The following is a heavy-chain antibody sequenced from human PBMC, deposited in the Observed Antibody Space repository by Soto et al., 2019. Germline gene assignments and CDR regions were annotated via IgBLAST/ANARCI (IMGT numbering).Heavy chain of an antibody. CDR1: GFTFSRYA. V-gene: IGHV3-30-3*01. Sequence: GGSLRLSCAASGFTFSRYAMHWVRQAPGKGLEWVAVISYDGSNKYYADSEEGRFTISRDNSKNTLCLQMKSLRAEDTAVYYCARGNSGDPHLYFDYWGPGTLVTVSS. D-gene: IGHD1-26*01. J-gene: IGHJ4*02. CDR3: ARGNSGDPHLYFDY. CDR2: ISYDGSNK.